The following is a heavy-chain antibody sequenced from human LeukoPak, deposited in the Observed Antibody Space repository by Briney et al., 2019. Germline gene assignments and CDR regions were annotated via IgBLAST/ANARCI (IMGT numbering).Heavy chain of an antibody. CDR1: GGSISSSSYY. CDR2: IYYSGST. V-gene: IGHV4-39*07. Sequence: SETLSLTCTVSGGSISSSSYYWGWIRQPPGKGLEWIGSIYYSGSTYYNPSLKSRVTISVDTSKNQFSLKLSSVTAADTAVYYCARDGPPLYFDYWGQGTLVTVSS. J-gene: IGHJ4*02. CDR3: ARDGPPLYFDY.